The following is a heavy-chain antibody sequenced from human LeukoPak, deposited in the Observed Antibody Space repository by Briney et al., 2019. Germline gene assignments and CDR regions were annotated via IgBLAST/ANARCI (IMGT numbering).Heavy chain of an antibody. CDR2: ISGSGGST. CDR1: GFTFSSYA. Sequence: GGSLRLSCAASGFTFSSYAMSWVRQVPGKGLEWVSSISGSGGSTYYADSVKGRFTISRDNSKNTLYLQMNSLRAEDTALYYCAEWNSVYWYFDFWGRGTLVTVSS. J-gene: IGHJ2*01. D-gene: IGHD1-1*01. V-gene: IGHV3-23*01. CDR3: AEWNSVYWYFDF.